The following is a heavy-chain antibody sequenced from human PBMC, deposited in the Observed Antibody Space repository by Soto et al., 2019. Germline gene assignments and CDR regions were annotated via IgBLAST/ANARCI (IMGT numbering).Heavy chain of an antibody. CDR3: ARVGSRKGDYEWYFDL. Sequence: SETLSLTCTVSGGSISSYYWSWIRQPPGKGLEWIGYIYYSGSTNYNPSLKSRVTISVDTSKNQFSLKLSSVTAADTAVYYCARVGSRKGDYEWYFDLWGRGTLVTVSS. CDR1: GGSISSYY. CDR2: IYYSGST. V-gene: IGHV4-59*01. D-gene: IGHD4-17*01. J-gene: IGHJ2*01.